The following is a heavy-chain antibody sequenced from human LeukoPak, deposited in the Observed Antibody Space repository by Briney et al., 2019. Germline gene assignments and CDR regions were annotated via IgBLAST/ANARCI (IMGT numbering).Heavy chain of an antibody. CDR2: VYPGDSDT. V-gene: IGHV5-51*01. Sequence: GESLKISCKGSGYSFTTYWIGWVSQMPGKGLEWMGIVYPGDSDTTYSPSFQGQVTISADKSISTAYLQWSGLTASDTAMYYCARLADGDFHHWGQGTLVTVSS. J-gene: IGHJ1*01. D-gene: IGHD4-17*01. CDR3: ARLADGDFHH. CDR1: GYSFTTYW.